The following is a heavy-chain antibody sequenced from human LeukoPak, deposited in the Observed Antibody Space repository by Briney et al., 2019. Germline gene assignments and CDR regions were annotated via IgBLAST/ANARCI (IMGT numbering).Heavy chain of an antibody. Sequence: ASVTVSCKASGYSFTNFDITWVRQATGQGPEWMGWVNPNSGYTAYAQKFQGRVTMTRDTSMSAAYMELSSLRSEDTAVYYCARKLRNDVIYDYWGQGTLVTVST. D-gene: IGHD1-1*01. V-gene: IGHV1-8*01. CDR1: GYSFTNFD. CDR3: ARKLRNDVIYDY. CDR2: VNPNSGYT. J-gene: IGHJ4*02.